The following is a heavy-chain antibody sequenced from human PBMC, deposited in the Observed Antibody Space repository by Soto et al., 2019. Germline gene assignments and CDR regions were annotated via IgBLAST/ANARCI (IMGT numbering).Heavy chain of an antibody. CDR1: GGSISSGGYY. CDR3: ARDFGRSAAPGLFDD. CDR2: IYYSGST. D-gene: IGHD6-13*01. J-gene: IGHJ4*02. Sequence: SETLSLTCTVSGGSISSGGYYWSWIRQHPGKGLEWIGYIYYSGSTYYNPSLKSRVTISVDTSKNQFSLKLSSVTAADTAVYYCARDFGRSAAPGLFDDWGQGTLVTVSS. V-gene: IGHV4-31*03.